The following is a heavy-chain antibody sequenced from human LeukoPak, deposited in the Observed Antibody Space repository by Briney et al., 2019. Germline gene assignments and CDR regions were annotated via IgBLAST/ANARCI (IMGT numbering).Heavy chain of an antibody. CDR1: GYTFTGYY. CDR3: ARALGEEWELTC. CDR2: LNPITGVT. D-gene: IGHD1-26*01. V-gene: IGHV1-2*02. J-gene: IGHJ4*02. Sequence: ASVKVSCKASGYTFTGYYIHWVRQAPGQGLGWMGWLNPITGVTNYEQKLQGRVTMTRDTSISTAYMELSRLRSDDTAVYYCARALGEEWELTCWGQGTLVTVSS.